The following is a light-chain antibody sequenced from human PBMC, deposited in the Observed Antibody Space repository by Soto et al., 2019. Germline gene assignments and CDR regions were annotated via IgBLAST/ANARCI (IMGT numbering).Light chain of an antibody. J-gene: IGKJ4*01. CDR3: QQRSNWPPR. CDR2: DSS. CDR1: QSVSSY. Sequence: EIVLTQSPATLPLSPGVRATLSCRASQSVSSYLAWYQQKPGQAPRLLIYDSSNRATGIPARFSGSGSGTDFPLTISVLEPEDCAVYYFQQRSNWPPRFRGGTKVEIK. V-gene: IGKV3-11*01.